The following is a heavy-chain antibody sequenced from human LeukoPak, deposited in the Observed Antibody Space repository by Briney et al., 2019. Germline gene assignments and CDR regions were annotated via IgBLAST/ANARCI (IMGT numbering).Heavy chain of an antibody. CDR3: ARAPGYYGSGSPYFDS. Sequence: PSETLSLTCAVSGGSISSGDNSWGWIRQPPGKGLEWIEYIYHSGTTYYKPSLKSRVTISVDRSKNQFSLRLSSVTAADTAVYYCARAPGYYGSGSPYFDSWGQGTLVTVSS. CDR1: GGSISSGDNS. CDR2: IYHSGTT. V-gene: IGHV4-30-2*01. D-gene: IGHD3-10*01. J-gene: IGHJ4*02.